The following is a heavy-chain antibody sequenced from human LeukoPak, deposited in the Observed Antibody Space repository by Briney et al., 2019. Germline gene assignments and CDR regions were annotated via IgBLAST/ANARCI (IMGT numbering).Heavy chain of an antibody. V-gene: IGHV1-18*04. J-gene: IGHJ4*02. CDR3: VRDTLWFGELLRGFDY. D-gene: IGHD3-10*01. Sequence: ASVKVSCKASGYTFTSNGISWVRQAPGQGLEWMGWISGYNGNTNYAQKLQGRVTMTTDTSTSTAYMELRSLRSDDTAVYYCVRDTLWFGELLRGFDYWGQGTLVTVSP. CDR2: ISGYNGNT. CDR1: GYTFTSNG.